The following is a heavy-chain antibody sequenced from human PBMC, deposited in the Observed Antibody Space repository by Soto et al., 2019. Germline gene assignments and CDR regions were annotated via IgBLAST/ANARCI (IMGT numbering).Heavy chain of an antibody. J-gene: IGHJ6*02. D-gene: IGHD2-2*01. CDR3: ARTQGRSTSIEIYYYYYYGMDV. Sequence: QVQLVQSGAEVKKPGSSVKVSCKASGGTFSSYAISWVRQAPGQGLEWMGGIIPISGTANYAQKFQGRVTMTADESTSTAYMELSSLRSEDTAVYDCARTQGRSTSIEIYYYYYYGMDVWGQGTTVTVSS. CDR2: IIPISGTA. CDR1: GGTFSSYA. V-gene: IGHV1-69*01.